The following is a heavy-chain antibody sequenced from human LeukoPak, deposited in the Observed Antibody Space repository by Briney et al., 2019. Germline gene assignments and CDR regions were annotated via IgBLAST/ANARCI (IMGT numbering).Heavy chain of an antibody. D-gene: IGHD3-9*01. CDR1: GGSISSYY. CDR3: ARGDYDILTGYGRYYFDY. CDR2: IYYSGST. J-gene: IGHJ4*02. Sequence: SETLSLTCTVSGGSISSYYWSWIRQPPGKGLEWIGYIYYSGSTNYNPSLKSRVTISVDTSKNQFSLKLSSVTAADTAVYYCARGDYDILTGYGRYYFDYWGQGTLVTASS. V-gene: IGHV4-59*01.